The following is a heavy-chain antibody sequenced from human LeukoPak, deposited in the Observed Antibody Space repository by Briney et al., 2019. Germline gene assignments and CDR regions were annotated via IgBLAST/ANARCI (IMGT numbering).Heavy chain of an antibody. Sequence: ASVKVSCKASGYTFTSYYIHWVRQAPGQGLEWMGIINPSGGSTSYAQKFQGRVTMTRDTSTSTAYMELSSLRSEDTAVYYCARDLEFGLVYFDYWGQGTPVTVSS. CDR1: GYTFTSYY. J-gene: IGHJ4*02. D-gene: IGHD3-3*01. CDR2: INPSGGST. CDR3: ARDLEFGLVYFDY. V-gene: IGHV1-46*01.